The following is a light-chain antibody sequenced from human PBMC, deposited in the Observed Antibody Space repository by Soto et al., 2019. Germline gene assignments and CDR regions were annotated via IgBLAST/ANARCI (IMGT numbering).Light chain of an antibody. V-gene: IGKV1-39*01. Sequence: DIQMTQSPSSLSASVGDRVTITCRASQSISTFVNWYQQKGGKAPKLLIHASSTLQSGVPSRFSGPGSGTDFTLTISDLQPEDCATYYCQQTYSNRLSFGGGTKVEMK. CDR2: ASS. CDR1: QSISTF. J-gene: IGKJ4*01. CDR3: QQTYSNRLS.